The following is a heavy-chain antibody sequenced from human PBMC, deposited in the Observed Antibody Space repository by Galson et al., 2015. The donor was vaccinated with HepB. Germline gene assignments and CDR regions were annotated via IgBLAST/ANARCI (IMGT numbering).Heavy chain of an antibody. Sequence: SVKVSCKAFGYTFTNYAMNWVRQAPGQGLEWMGWINTNTGNPTYAQGFTGQFVFSLDTSVNTAYLQISSLKAEDTAVYYCAREGSGNYRYGMDVWGQGTTVTVSS. D-gene: IGHD1-26*01. J-gene: IGHJ6*02. CDR2: INTNTGNP. CDR1: GYTFTNYA. CDR3: AREGSGNYRYGMDV. V-gene: IGHV7-4-1*02.